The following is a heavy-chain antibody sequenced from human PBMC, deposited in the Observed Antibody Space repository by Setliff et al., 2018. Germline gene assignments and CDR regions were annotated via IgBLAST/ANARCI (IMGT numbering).Heavy chain of an antibody. CDR2: IDTNTGNP. J-gene: IGHJ4*02. CDR3: ARAWYYNFWSGSRIEY. D-gene: IGHD3-3*01. CDR1: GYTFTSYG. Sequence: ASVKVSCKASGYTFTSYGISWVRQAPGQGLEWMGWIDTNTGNPMYAQGFTGRFVFSLDTSVSTAYLQISSLKAEDTAVYYCARAWYYNFWSGSRIEYWGQGTLVTVSS. V-gene: IGHV7-4-1*02.